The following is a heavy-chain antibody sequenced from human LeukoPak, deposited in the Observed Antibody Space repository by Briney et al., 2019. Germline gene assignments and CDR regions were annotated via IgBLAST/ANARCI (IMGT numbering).Heavy chain of an antibody. CDR3: AWSLGELSASPYYYGMDV. CDR1: GGSISSGGYY. J-gene: IGHJ6*02. V-gene: IGHV4-31*03. Sequence: PSETLSLTCTVSGGSISSGGYYWSWIRQHPGKGLEWIGYIYYSGSTYCNPSLKSRVTISVDTSKNQFSLKLSSVTAADTAVYYCAWSLGELSASPYYYGMDVWGQGTTVTVSS. CDR2: IYYSGST. D-gene: IGHD3-16*02.